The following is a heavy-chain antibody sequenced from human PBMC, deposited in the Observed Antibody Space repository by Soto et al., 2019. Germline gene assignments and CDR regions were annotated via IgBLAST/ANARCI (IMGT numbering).Heavy chain of an antibody. CDR1: GGSFSGYY. CDR3: AREGYYCSGGSCYSGYFDY. CDR2: INHSGST. Sequence: SETLSLTCAVYGGSFSGYYWSWIRQPPGKGLEWIGEINHSGSTNYNPSLKSRVTISVDTSKNQFSLKLSSVTAADTAVYYCAREGYYCSGGSCYSGYFDYWGQGTLVTVSS. J-gene: IGHJ4*02. V-gene: IGHV4-34*01. D-gene: IGHD2-15*01.